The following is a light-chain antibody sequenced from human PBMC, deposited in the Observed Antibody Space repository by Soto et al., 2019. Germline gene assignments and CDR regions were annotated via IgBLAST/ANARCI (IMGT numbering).Light chain of an antibody. CDR2: GAS. V-gene: IGKV3-15*01. CDR1: QSVSSN. Sequence: EIVMTQSPATLSVSPGERATLSCRASQSVSSNLAWYHQKPGQAPRLLMYGASTRATGIPDRFSGSGSGTESTLTISSLQSEDFAVYYCQQHNNWPPWTFGQGTTVDI. J-gene: IGKJ1*01. CDR3: QQHNNWPPWT.